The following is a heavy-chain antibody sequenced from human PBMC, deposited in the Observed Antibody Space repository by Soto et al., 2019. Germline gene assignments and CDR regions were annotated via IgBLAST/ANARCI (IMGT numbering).Heavy chain of an antibody. V-gene: IGHV3-23*01. Sequence: GGSLRLSCAASGFTFRNYAMNWVRQAPGKGLEWVSVIGGSGDSTHYADSVNGRFTISRDNSKNTLYLQMNSLRVEDTAVYFCARDTPSMGADLGVDYWGQGTLVTVSS. J-gene: IGHJ4*02. D-gene: IGHD1-26*01. CDR3: ARDTPSMGADLGVDY. CDR2: IGGSGDST. CDR1: GFTFRNYA.